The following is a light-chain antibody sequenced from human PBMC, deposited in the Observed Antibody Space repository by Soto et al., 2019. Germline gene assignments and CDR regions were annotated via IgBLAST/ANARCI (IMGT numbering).Light chain of an antibody. J-gene: IGLJ1*01. V-gene: IGLV2-14*03. CDR2: EVT. CDR1: SSDVGAYNS. Sequence: QSVLTQPASVSGSPGQSITVSCTGTSSDVGAYNSVSWYQQHPGKAPKLILYEVTNRPSGVSERFSGSKSANTASLTISGLQAGDEADYYCSSFTSSSTYIFGTGTKHTVL. CDR3: SSFTSSSTYI.